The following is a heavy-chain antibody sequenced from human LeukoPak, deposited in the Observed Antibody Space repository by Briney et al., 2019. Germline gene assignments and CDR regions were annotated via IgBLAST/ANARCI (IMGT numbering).Heavy chain of an antibody. J-gene: IGHJ3*02. CDR2: IYYSGST. D-gene: IGHD2-2*01. Sequence: PSETLSLTCTVSGGSISSYYWSWIRQPPGKGLEWIGSIYYSGSTYYNPSLKSRVTISVDTSKNQFSLKLSSVTAADTAVYYCARVTAVVVPAASRRDDAFDIWGQGTMVTVSS. V-gene: IGHV4-59*01. CDR1: GGSISSYY. CDR3: ARVTAVVVPAASRRDDAFDI.